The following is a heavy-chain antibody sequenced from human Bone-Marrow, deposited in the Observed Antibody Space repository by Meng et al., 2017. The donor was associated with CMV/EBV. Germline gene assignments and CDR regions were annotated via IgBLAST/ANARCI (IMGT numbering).Heavy chain of an antibody. D-gene: IGHD3-10*01. CDR3: ARLPSYYYGSGSPCFDY. J-gene: IGHJ4*02. V-gene: IGHV3-21*01. CDR2: ISSSSSYI. CDR1: GFTFSSYS. Sequence: GESLKISCVASGFTFSSYSMNWVRQAPGKGLEWVSSISSSSSYIYYADSVKGRFTISRDNAKNSLYLQMNSLRAEDTAVYYCARLPSYYYGSGSPCFDYWGQGTLVTVSS.